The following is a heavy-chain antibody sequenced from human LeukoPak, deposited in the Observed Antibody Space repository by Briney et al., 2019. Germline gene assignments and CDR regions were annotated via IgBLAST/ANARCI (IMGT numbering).Heavy chain of an antibody. CDR2: ISSSSSYI. CDR3: ARDRRWMGATEFPYYFDY. D-gene: IGHD1-26*01. J-gene: IGHJ4*02. CDR1: GFTFSSYS. Sequence: GGSLRLSCAASGFTFSSYSMNWARQAPGKGLEWVSSISSSSSYIYYADSVKGRFTISRDNAKNSLYLQMNSLRAEDTAVYYCARDRRWMGATEFPYYFDYWGQGTLVTVSS. V-gene: IGHV3-21*01.